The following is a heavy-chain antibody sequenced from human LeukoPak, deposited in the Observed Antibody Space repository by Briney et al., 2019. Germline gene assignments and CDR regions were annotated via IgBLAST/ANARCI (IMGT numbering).Heavy chain of an antibody. J-gene: IGHJ4*02. CDR3: ASIAPYSGSYLASDY. CDR2: INHSGST. CDR1: GGSFSGYY. Sequence: SETLSLTCAVYGGSFSGYYWSWIRQPPGKGLEWIGEINHSGSTNYNPSLKSRVTISVDTSKNQFSLNLSSVTAADTAVYYCASIAPYSGSYLASDYWGQGTLVTVSS. D-gene: IGHD1-26*01. V-gene: IGHV4-34*01.